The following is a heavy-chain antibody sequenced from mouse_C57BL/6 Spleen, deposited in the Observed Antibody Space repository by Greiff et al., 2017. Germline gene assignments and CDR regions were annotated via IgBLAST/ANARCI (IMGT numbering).Heavy chain of an antibody. V-gene: IGHV10-1*01. CDR3: VGQTGFAY. CDR1: GFSFNTYA. CDR2: IRSKSNNYAT. J-gene: IGHJ3*01. Sequence: EVQGVESGGGLVQPKGSLKLSCAASGFSFNTYAMNWVRQAPGKGLEWVARIRSKSNNYATYYADSVKDRFTISRDDSESMIYLQMNNLKAEDTAMYYCVGQTGFAYWGQGTLVTVSA.